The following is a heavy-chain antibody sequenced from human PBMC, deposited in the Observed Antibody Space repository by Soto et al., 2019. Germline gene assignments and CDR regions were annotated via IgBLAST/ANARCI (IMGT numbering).Heavy chain of an antibody. V-gene: IGHV4-59*06. CDR2: IYYSGST. J-gene: IGHJ4*02. CDR3: ARVPSH. CDR1: GGSISNYY. Sequence: SETLSLTCTVSGGSISNYYWSWIRQHPGKGLEWIGYIYYSGSTYYNPSLKSRVTMSVDTSKNQFSLKLSSVTAADTAVYYCARVPSHWGQGTQVTVSS.